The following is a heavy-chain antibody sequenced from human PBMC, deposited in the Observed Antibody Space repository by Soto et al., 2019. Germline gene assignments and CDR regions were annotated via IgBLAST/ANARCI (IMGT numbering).Heavy chain of an antibody. CDR2: IIPIFGTA. Sequence: ASVKVSCKASGGTFSSYAISWVRQAPGQGLEWMGGIIPIFGTANYAQKFQGRVTITADESTSTAYMELSSLRSEDTAVYYCQWDYGDPDAFDIWGQGTMVTVSS. J-gene: IGHJ3*02. CDR3: QWDYGDPDAFDI. CDR1: GGTFSSYA. V-gene: IGHV1-69*13. D-gene: IGHD4-17*01.